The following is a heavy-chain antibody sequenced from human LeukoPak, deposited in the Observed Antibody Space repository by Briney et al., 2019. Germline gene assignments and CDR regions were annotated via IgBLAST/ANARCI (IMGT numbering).Heavy chain of an antibody. CDR1: GYTFTGYY. V-gene: IGHV1-2*04. D-gene: IGHD6-19*01. J-gene: IGHJ4*02. Sequence: ASVKVSCKASGYTFTGYYMHWVRQAPGQGLEWMGWINPNSGGTNYAQKFQGWVTMTRDTSISTAYMELSRLRSDDTAVYYCASYLYSSGWYYPLDYWGQGTLVTVSS. CDR2: INPNSGGT. CDR3: ASYLYSSGWYYPLDY.